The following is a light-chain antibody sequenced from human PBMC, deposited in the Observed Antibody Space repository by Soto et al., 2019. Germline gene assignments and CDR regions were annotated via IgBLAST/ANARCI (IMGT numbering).Light chain of an antibody. Sequence: IMMTQSPATLSVSPGERATLSCRASQSVSSNLAWYQQKPCQAPRLLIYGASTRATGIPARFSGSGSGTEFTLAISSLRSEDFAVYYCQQYNNWPRTFGQGTKVGIK. V-gene: IGKV3-15*01. CDR2: GAS. J-gene: IGKJ2*01. CDR3: QQYNNWPRT. CDR1: QSVSSN.